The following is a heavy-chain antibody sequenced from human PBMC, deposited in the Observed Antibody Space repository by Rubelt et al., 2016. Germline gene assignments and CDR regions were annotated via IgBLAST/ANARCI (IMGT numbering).Heavy chain of an antibody. Sequence: QITLKESGPTLVKPSQTLTLTCTVSGFSLSSSGVGVGWIRQPPGKALEWLALIYWDDDKRYSPSLEHRLTSTKDTSTNQVVLTMTNVGPVDTAAYYCAHTLGEPSFDSWGQGTLVTVSS. CDR2: IYWDDDK. CDR3: AHTLGEPSFDS. J-gene: IGHJ4*02. V-gene: IGHV2-5*02. D-gene: IGHD1-14*01. CDR1: GFSLSSSGVG.